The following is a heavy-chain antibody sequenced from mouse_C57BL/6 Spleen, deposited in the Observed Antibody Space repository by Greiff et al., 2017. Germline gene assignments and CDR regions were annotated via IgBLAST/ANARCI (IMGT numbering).Heavy chain of an antibody. Sequence: EVKLQESGPELVKPGASVKIPCKASGYTFTDYNMDWVKQSHGKSLEWIGDINPNNGGTIYNQKFKGKATLTVDKSSSTAYMELRSLTSEDTAVYYCARMRYYYGSSYFDVWGTGTTVTVSS. V-gene: IGHV1-18*01. J-gene: IGHJ1*03. D-gene: IGHD1-1*01. CDR2: INPNNGGT. CDR1: GYTFTDYN. CDR3: ARMRYYYGSSYFDV.